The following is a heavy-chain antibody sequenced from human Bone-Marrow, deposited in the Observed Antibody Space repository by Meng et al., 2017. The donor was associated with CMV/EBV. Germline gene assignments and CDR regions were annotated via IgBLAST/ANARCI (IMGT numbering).Heavy chain of an antibody. CDR1: GYIFTAYF. CDR2: HNPNIGGA. J-gene: IGHJ4*02. Sequence: ASVKVSCKASGYIFTAYFMHWVRQAPGQGLEWVGWHNPNIGGANYAQKFQGRVIMTRDRSINTAYMELSGLTSDDTAIYYCTRAPSAEARILPFADWGQGPRVTCFS. CDR3: TRAPSAEARILPFAD. V-gene: IGHV1-2*02.